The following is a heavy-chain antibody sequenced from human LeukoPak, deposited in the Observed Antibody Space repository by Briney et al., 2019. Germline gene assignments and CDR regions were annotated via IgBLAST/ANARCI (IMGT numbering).Heavy chain of an antibody. CDR3: ARVCGGKSDKGNWFDP. J-gene: IGHJ5*02. D-gene: IGHD4-23*01. V-gene: IGHV3-21*06. CDR1: GFTFSSYS. CDR2: ISSSSSYI. Sequence: GGSLRLSCAASGFTFSSYSMNWVRQAPGKGLEWVSSISSSSSYIYYADSVKGRFTISRDNAKNSLYLQMNSLRAEDTAVYYCARVCGGKSDKGNWFDPWGQGTLVSVSS.